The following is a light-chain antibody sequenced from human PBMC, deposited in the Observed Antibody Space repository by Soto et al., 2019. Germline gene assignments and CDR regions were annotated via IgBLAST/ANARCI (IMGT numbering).Light chain of an antibody. CDR1: SSNIGAGYD. Sequence: QSVLTQPPSVAGAPGQRVTISCTGSSSNIGAGYDVHWYQQLPGTAPKLLIYGNSNRPSGVPDRFSGSKSGTSASLAITGLQADDEGDYYCQSYDSSLSGSVVFGGGTQLTVL. CDR2: GNS. J-gene: IGLJ2*01. V-gene: IGLV1-40*01. CDR3: QSYDSSLSGSVV.